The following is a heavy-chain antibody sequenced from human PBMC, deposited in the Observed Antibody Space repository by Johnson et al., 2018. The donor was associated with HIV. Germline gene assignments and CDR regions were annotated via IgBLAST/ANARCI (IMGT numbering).Heavy chain of an antibody. J-gene: IGHJ3*01. CDR2: ISYDGSNK. V-gene: IGHV3-30*18. Sequence: QVQLVESGGGLVQPGGSLRLSCAASGFIFSSYWMHWVRQAPGKGLEWVAVISYDGSNKYYADSVKGRFTISRDNSKNTLHLQMNSLRAADTAVYYCAKVMTASSVNSFGGVIDAFDVWGQGTMVTVSS. D-gene: IGHD3-16*01. CDR3: AKVMTASSVNSFGGVIDAFDV. CDR1: GFIFSSYW.